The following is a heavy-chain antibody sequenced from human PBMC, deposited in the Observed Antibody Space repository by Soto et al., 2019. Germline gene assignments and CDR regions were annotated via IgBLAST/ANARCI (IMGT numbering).Heavy chain of an antibody. V-gene: IGHV3-30*18. CDR3: AKDPRMIAFCGWDV. D-gene: IGHD2-21*01. CDR1: GFIFSGYG. CDR2: ISHDESDK. Sequence: QVQLVESGGGVVQPGTSLRLSCAASGFIFSGYGMHWLRQAPGKGLEWVAAISHDESDKDYADSVKGRFTISRDNSKNTLYLQMNSLRDEDTAVYYCAKDPRMIAFCGWDVWGQGTTVIVSS. J-gene: IGHJ6*02.